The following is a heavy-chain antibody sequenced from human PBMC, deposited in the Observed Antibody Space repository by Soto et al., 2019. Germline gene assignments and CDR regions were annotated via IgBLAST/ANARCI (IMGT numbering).Heavy chain of an antibody. CDR3: VKDESINWYSGHFRH. D-gene: IGHD6-13*01. V-gene: IGHV3-9*01. Sequence: EVQLVESGGGLVQPGRSLRLSSAASGFTFDDYAMHWVRQVPGKGLEWVSGINWNRGSIGYGDSLKGRFAISRDNAKNSQHLQMNSLSAEDTAFYYCVKDESINWYSGHFRHWGQGTLVTVSS. CDR2: INWNRGSI. J-gene: IGHJ1*01. CDR1: GFTFDDYA.